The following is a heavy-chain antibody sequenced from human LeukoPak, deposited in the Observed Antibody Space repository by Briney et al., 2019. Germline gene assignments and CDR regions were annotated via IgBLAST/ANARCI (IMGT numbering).Heavy chain of an antibody. D-gene: IGHD6-13*01. J-gene: IGHJ4*02. CDR3: ARNRGERTAAAPYYFDY. Sequence: ASVKVSCKASGYTFTSYGISWVRQAPGQGLEWMGWISAYNGNTNYAQKLQGRVTMTTDTSTSTAYMELRSLRSDDTAVYYCARNRGERTAAAPYYFDYWGQGTLVTVSS. CDR2: ISAYNGNT. CDR1: GYTFTSYG. V-gene: IGHV1-18*01.